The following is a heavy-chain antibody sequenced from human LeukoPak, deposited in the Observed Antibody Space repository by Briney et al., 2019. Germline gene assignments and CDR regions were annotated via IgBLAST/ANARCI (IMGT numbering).Heavy chain of an antibody. V-gene: IGHV3-30*02. CDR1: GFTFSSYG. D-gene: IGHD5-18*01. CDR3: ARANEGSYGYYYYYYYMDV. J-gene: IGHJ6*03. CDR2: IRYDGSNK. Sequence: GGSLRLSCAASGFTFSSYGMHWVRQAPGKGLEWVAFIRYDGSNKYYADSVKGRFTISRDNAKNSLYLQMNSLRAEDTAVYYCARANEGSYGYYYYYYYMDVWGKGTTVTVSS.